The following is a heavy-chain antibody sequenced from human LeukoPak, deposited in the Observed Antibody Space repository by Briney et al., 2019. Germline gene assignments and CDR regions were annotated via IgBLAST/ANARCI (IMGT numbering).Heavy chain of an antibody. CDR3: ARKGFCSSTSCYRHNWFDP. CDR2: IIPIFGTA. J-gene: IGHJ5*02. CDR1: GYTFTSYG. V-gene: IGHV1-69*13. Sequence: SVKVSCKASGYTFTSYGISWVRQAPGQGLEWMGGIIPIFGTANYAQKFQGRVTITADESTSTAYMELSSLRSEDTAVYYCARKGFCSSTSCYRHNWFDPWGQGTLVTVSS. D-gene: IGHD2-2*01.